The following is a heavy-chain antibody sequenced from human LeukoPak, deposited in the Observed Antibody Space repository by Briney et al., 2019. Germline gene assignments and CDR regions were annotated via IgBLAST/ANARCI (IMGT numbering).Heavy chain of an antibody. CDR2: ISSSGSTI. CDR3: ASLGYCRGGSCLRPDY. J-gene: IGHJ4*02. V-gene: IGHV3-48*03. Sequence: GGSLRLSCAASGFTFSSYEMNWVRQAPGKGLEWVSYISSSGSTIYYADSVKGRFTIPRDNAKNSLYLQMNSLRAEDTAVYYCASLGYCRGGSCLRPDYWGQGTLVTVSS. D-gene: IGHD2-15*01. CDR1: GFTFSSYE.